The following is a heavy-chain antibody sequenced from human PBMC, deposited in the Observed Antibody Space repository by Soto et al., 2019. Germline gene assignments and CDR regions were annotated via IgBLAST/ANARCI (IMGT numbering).Heavy chain of an antibody. J-gene: IGHJ6*02. CDR1: EFTFSSYA. CDR3: AKGKVAYDNSGLQYFYYFPMNF. Sequence: EVQLLESGGDLVQPGGSLRLSCAASEFTFSSYAMNWVRQAPGKGLEWVSVISGGGGTTYYEDSVKGRFRISRDNSKNTLYLQMNSLRFEDTAVYYCAKGKVAYDNSGLQYFYYFPMNFWGQGTTVTVSS. D-gene: IGHD3-22*01. V-gene: IGHV3-23*01. CDR2: ISGGGGTT.